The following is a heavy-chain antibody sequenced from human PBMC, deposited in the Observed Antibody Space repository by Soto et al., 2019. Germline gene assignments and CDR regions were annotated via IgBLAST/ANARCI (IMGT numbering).Heavy chain of an antibody. Sequence: GASVKVSCKASGYTFTGHYIHWVRQAPGQGLEWMGWINPNSGGTIYTQKFQGRVTVTRDMSIRTAYMELTRLRSDDTAVYYCARDSYYDILTGYSRNAFDIWGQGTMVTVSS. V-gene: IGHV1-2*02. CDR2: INPNSGGT. J-gene: IGHJ3*02. D-gene: IGHD3-9*01. CDR3: ARDSYYDILTGYSRNAFDI. CDR1: GYTFTGHY.